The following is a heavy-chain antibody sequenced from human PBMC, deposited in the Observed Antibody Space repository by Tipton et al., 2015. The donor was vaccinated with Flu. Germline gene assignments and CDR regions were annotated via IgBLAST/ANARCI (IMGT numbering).Heavy chain of an antibody. CDR3: ARTWIQLSTPDFDY. Sequence: QLVQSGAEVKEPGASVKVSCKASGYTVSGHYMHWIRQAPGQGLEWMGWINPKSGDTKYAQNFQGRVTMTRDTSITTVYMELTGLTSDDTAIYYCARTWIQLSTPDFDYWCQCTLVTVSS. CDR1: GYTVSGHY. CDR2: INPKSGDT. D-gene: IGHD5-18*01. V-gene: IGHV1-2*02. J-gene: IGHJ4*02.